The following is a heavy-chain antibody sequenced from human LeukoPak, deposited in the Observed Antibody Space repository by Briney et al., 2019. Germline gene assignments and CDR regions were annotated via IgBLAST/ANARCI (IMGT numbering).Heavy chain of an antibody. D-gene: IGHD4-17*01. V-gene: IGHV3-7*01. CDR2: IKQDGGQI. J-gene: IGHJ4*02. CDR3: ARLGARQMLEY. CDR1: GFTVSSNY. Sequence: GGSLRLSCAASGFTVSSNYMSCVRQAPGKGLEWVANIKQDGGQIYYLESVKGRFTVSRDNAKNSLYLQMNSLRAEDTAVYYCARLGARQMLEYWGQGTLVTVSS.